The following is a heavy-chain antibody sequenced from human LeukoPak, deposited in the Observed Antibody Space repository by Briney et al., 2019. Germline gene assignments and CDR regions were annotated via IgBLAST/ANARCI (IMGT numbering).Heavy chain of an antibody. V-gene: IGHV3-23*01. CDR3: AKDIVLMVYATDY. CDR2: ISGSGGST. J-gene: IGHJ4*02. Sequence: GGSLRLSCAASGFTFSSYAMSWVRQAPGKGLEWVSAISGSGGSTYYADSVKGRFTISRDNSKNTLYLHMNSLRAEDTAVYYCAKDIVLMVYATDYWGQGTLVTVSS. CDR1: GFTFSSYA. D-gene: IGHD2-8*01.